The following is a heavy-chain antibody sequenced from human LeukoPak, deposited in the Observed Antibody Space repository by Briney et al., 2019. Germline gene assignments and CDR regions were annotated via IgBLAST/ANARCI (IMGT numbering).Heavy chain of an antibody. J-gene: IGHJ4*02. D-gene: IGHD3-10*01. CDR2: IYSGGST. V-gene: IGHV3-23*03. Sequence: PGGSLRLSCAASGFTFSSYWMSWVRQAPGKGLEWVSVIYSGGSTYYADSVKGRFAISRDNSKNTLYLQMNSLRAEDTAVYYCAKGGEKGSGTMVRGDTYYFDYWGQGTLVTVSS. CDR3: AKGGEKGSGTMVRGDTYYFDY. CDR1: GFTFSSYW.